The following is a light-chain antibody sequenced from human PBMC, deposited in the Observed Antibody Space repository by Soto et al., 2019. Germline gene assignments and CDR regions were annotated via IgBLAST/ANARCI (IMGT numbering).Light chain of an antibody. V-gene: IGLV2-23*01. Sequence: QSVRTQPASVSGSPGQSITISCTGTSSDVGSGNVVSWYQHYPGKAPQLMIYEAFQRPSGVSSRFSGSKSGNTASLTISGLQAEDEADYYCCSHAGSDTYVFGTGTKVTVL. J-gene: IGLJ1*01. CDR1: SSDVGSGNV. CDR3: CSHAGSDTYV. CDR2: EAF.